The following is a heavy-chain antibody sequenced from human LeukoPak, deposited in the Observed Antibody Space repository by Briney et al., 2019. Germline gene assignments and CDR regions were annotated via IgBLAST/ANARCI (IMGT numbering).Heavy chain of an antibody. CDR2: IYYSGST. CDR1: GVSISSYY. V-gene: IGHV4-59*12. CDR3: ARDIRDNWRTFDY. J-gene: IGHJ4*02. Sequence: SETLTLTCTVSGVSISSYYWSWIRQPPGKGLEWIGYIYYSGSTNYNPSLKSRVTISVKTSKNQFSLKLSSVTAADTAVYYCARDIRDNWRTFDYWGQGTLVTVSS. D-gene: IGHD1-20*01.